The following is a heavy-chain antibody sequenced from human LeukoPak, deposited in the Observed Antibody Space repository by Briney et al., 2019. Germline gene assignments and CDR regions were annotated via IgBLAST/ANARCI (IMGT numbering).Heavy chain of an antibody. CDR3: ARELSSCSSTSCRDY. J-gene: IGHJ4*02. D-gene: IGHD2-2*01. CDR2: INPNSGGT. Sequence: ASVKVSCKASGYTFTGYYMHWVRQAPGQGLEWMGWINPNSGGTNYAQKFQGRVTMTRDTSISTAYMERSRLRSDDTAVYYCARELSSCSSTSCRDYWGQGTLVTVSS. V-gene: IGHV1-2*02. CDR1: GYTFTGYY.